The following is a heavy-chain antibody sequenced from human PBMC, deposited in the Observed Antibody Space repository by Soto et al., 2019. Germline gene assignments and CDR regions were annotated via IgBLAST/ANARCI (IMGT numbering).Heavy chain of an antibody. CDR2: ISGSGGST. V-gene: IGHV3-23*01. Sequence: GGSLRLSCAASGFTFSGYAMSWVRQAPGKGLEWVSAISGSGGSTYYADSVKGRFTISRDNSKNTLYLQMNSLRAEDTAVYYCAKGDTSIAARPVYYYGMDVWGQGTTVTVSS. D-gene: IGHD6-6*01. J-gene: IGHJ6*02. CDR3: AKGDTSIAARPVYYYGMDV. CDR1: GFTFSGYA.